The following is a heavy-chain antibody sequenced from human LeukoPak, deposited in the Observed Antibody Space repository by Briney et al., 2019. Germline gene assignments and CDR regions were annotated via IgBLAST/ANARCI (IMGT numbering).Heavy chain of an antibody. CDR1: GFTLRHFA. J-gene: IGHJ4*02. CDR2: IPSDGDT. CDR3: ANEAHRHLDLHN. Sequence: PGGSLRLSCAASGFTLRHFAMNWVRQAPGKGLEWVSSIPSDGDTSYADAVKGRFTISRDVSENTLQLQMNSLRADDTALYFCANEAHRHLDLHNWGQGTLVTVSA. V-gene: IGHV3-23*01.